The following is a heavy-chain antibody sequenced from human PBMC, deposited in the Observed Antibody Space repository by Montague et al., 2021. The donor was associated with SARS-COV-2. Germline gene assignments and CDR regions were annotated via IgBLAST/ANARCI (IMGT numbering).Heavy chain of an antibody. V-gene: IGHV3-7*03. CDR3: ARDFPSCSWHGDDVYDI. CDR1: GFTFSSYG. J-gene: IGHJ3*02. D-gene: IGHD6-13*01. CDR2: IKQNESEK. Sequence: SLRLSCAASGFTFSSYGMSWVRQAPGKGLEWVANIKQNESEKYYVDSVKGRFTISRDNAKNLLSLQMNSLRAEDTAVYYCARDFPSCSWHGDDVYDIWGQGTMVTVSS.